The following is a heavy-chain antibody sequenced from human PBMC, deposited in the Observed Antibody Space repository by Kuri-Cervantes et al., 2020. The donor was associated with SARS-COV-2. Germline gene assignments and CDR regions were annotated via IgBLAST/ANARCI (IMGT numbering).Heavy chain of an antibody. CDR3: ARITSRRGIDY. D-gene: IGHD3-16*01. J-gene: IGHJ4*02. CDR1: GYSISSGYY. Sequence: GSLRLSCAVSGYSISSGYYWGWIRQPPGKGLEWIGSIYHSGSTHYKPSLKSRVTLSVDTSKNQFSLKLSSVTAADTAVYYCARITSRRGIDYWGQGTLVTVSS. V-gene: IGHV4-38-2*01. CDR2: IYHSGST.